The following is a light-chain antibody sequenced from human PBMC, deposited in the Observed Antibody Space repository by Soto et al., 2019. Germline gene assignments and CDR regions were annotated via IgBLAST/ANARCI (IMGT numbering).Light chain of an antibody. CDR1: QSVSFN. J-gene: IGKJ4*01. CDR3: QQYNNWPPLT. CDR2: GAS. Sequence: EIVMTQSPATLSVSPGERVTLSCRASQSVSFNLVWYQQKPGQAPRLLIYGASTRATGIPARFSGSGSGTEFTLTISSLHSEDFAVYYCQQYNNWPPLTLGGGTKVDIK. V-gene: IGKV3-15*01.